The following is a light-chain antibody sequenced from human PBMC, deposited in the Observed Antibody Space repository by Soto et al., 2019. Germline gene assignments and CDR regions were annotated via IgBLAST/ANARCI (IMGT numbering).Light chain of an antibody. CDR3: QQYNSFAPYS. CDR2: DAS. Sequence: DIQMTQSPSTLSASVGDRVTITCRSSQSISFWLAWYQQKPWKAPKLLIYDASTLYSGVPSRFSGSRSGTEFTLTISSLQPNDFGSYYCQQYNSFAPYSFGQGTKLEI. CDR1: QSISFW. J-gene: IGKJ2*03. V-gene: IGKV1-5*01.